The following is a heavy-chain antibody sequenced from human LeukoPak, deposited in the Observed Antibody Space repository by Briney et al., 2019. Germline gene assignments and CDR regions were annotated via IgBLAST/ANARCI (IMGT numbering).Heavy chain of an antibody. CDR2: ISGGGRT. J-gene: IGHJ4*02. CDR3: AKELLYYFDY. V-gene: IGHV3-23*01. Sequence: GGSLRLSCAASGFTFSNCAMTWVRQAPGRGLEWVSTISGGGRTYYAGSVKGRFTISRDNSKNTLYLQMNSLRAEDTAVYYCAKELLYYFDYWGQGTLVTVSS. CDR1: GFTFSNCA. D-gene: IGHD2-15*01.